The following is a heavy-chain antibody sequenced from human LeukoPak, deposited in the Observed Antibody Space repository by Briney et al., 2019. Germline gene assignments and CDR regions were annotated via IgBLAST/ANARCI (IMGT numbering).Heavy chain of an antibody. D-gene: IGHD2-8*01. CDR3: AKFYLVLRDAFDI. Sequence: GGSLRLSCAASGFTLRNYAMNWVRQAPGKGLEWVSATSDRGGITYYTDSVKGRFTISRDNSKNMLYLQMNSLRAEDTAVYYCAKFYLVLRDAFDIWGQGTMVTVSS. J-gene: IGHJ3*02. CDR2: TSDRGGIT. V-gene: IGHV3-23*01. CDR1: GFTLRNYA.